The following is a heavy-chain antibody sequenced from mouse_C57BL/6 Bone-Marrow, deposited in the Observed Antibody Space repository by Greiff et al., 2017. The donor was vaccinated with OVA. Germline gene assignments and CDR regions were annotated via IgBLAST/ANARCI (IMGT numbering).Heavy chain of an antibody. V-gene: IGHV1-76*01. CDR2: IYPGSGNT. D-gene: IGHD1-1*02. CDR3: AREGLLWPSMDY. J-gene: IGHJ4*01. Sequence: QVQLKESGAELVRPGASVKPSCKASGYTFTDYYINWVKQRPGQGLEWIARIYPGSGNTYYNEKFKGKATLTAEKSSSTAYMQLSSLTSEDSAVYYCAREGLLWPSMDYWGQGTSVTVSS. CDR1: GYTFTDYY.